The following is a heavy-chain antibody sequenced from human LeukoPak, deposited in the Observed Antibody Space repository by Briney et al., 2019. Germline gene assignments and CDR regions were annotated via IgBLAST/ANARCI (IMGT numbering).Heavy chain of an antibody. J-gene: IGHJ6*03. CDR2: ISAYNGNT. D-gene: IGHD4-11*01. CDR3: ARGSYSKPHYYYYYMDV. Sequence: GASVKVSCKASGYTFTSYGISWVRQAPGQGLEWMGWISAYNGNTNYAQKLQGRVTITTDTSTSTAYMELRSLRSDDTAVYYCARGSYSKPHYYYYYMDVWGKGTTVTVSS. CDR1: GYTFTSYG. V-gene: IGHV1-18*01.